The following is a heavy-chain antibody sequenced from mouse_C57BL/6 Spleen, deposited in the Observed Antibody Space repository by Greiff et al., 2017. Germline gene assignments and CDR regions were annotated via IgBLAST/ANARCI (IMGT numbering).Heavy chain of an antibody. D-gene: IGHD1-1*01. CDR2: IYPGSGST. Sequence: QVQLQQPGAELVKPGASVKMSCNASGYTFTSYWITWVKQRPGQGLEWIGDIYPGSGSTNYNEKFKSKATLTVDTSSSTAYMQLSSLTSEDSAVYYCAIITTVVDYFDYWGQGTTLTVSS. CDR3: AIITTVVDYFDY. J-gene: IGHJ2*01. V-gene: IGHV1-55*01. CDR1: GYTFTSYW.